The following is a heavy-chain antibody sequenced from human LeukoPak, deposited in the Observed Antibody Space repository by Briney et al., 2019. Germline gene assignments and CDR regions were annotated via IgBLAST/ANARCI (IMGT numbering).Heavy chain of an antibody. D-gene: IGHD3-3*01. Sequence: GSSVKVSCKASGGTLSSYAISWVRQAPGQGLEWMGGVIPIFGTANYTQKFQGRVTITADESTSTAYMELSSLRSEDTAVYYCARAARFLSWFDPWGQGTLVTVSS. CDR1: GGTLSSYA. CDR2: VIPIFGTA. J-gene: IGHJ5*02. CDR3: ARAARFLSWFDP. V-gene: IGHV1-69*01.